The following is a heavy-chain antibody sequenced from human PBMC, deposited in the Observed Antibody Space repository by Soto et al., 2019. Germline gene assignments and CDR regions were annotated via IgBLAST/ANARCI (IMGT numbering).Heavy chain of an antibody. V-gene: IGHV3-33*01. J-gene: IGHJ6*02. CDR2: IWYDGSNK. Sequence: GGSLRLSCAASGFTFSSYGMHWVRQAPGKGLEWVAVIWYDGSNKYYADSVKGRFTISRDNSKNTLYLQMNSLRAEDTAVYYCARDLGMSKYYYYGMDVWGQGTTVTVSS. D-gene: IGHD3-16*01. CDR3: ARDLGMSKYYYYGMDV. CDR1: GFTFSSYG.